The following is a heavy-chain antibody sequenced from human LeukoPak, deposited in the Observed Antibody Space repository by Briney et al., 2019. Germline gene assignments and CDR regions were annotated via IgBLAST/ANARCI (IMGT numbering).Heavy chain of an antibody. CDR3: ARIYCSGGSCHNDYYYMDV. J-gene: IGHJ6*03. CDR2: IDFSGRTI. D-gene: IGHD2-15*01. CDR1: GFTFSNFE. Sequence: PGGSLRLSCAASGFTFSNFEMNWVRQAPGKGLEWVSYIDFSGRTIYYADSVRGRFTISRDNAKNSLYLQMNSLRAEDTAVYYCARIYCSGGSCHNDYYYMDVWGKGTTVTISS. V-gene: IGHV3-48*03.